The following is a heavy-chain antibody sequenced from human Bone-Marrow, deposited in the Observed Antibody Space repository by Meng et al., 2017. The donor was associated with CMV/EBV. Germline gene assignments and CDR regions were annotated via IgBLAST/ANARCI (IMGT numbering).Heavy chain of an antibody. Sequence: ASVKVSCKASGYTFTSYGISWVRQAPGQGLEWVGWINPKSGGTNYAQKFQGRVTMTRDTSISTAYMELTRLTSDDTAVYYCASQGFSPGSSTRWNNWFDPWAQGTLVTVSS. J-gene: IGHJ5*02. CDR1: GYTFTSYG. CDR2: INPKSGGT. D-gene: IGHD6-13*01. CDR3: ASQGFSPGSSTRWNNWFDP. V-gene: IGHV1-2*02.